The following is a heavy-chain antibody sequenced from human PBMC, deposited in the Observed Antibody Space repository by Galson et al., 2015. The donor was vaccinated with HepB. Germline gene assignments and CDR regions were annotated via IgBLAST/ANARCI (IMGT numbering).Heavy chain of an antibody. Sequence: SLRLSCAAPGFTFSNAWMSWVRQAPGKGLEWVGRIKSKTDGGTTDYAAPVKGRFTISRDDSKNTLYLQMNSLKTEDTAVYYCTTGSWATGKRYFDYWGQGTLVTVSS. CDR1: GFTFSNAW. D-gene: IGHD1-1*01. V-gene: IGHV3-15*01. CDR2: IKSKTDGGTT. J-gene: IGHJ4*02. CDR3: TTGSWATGKRYFDY.